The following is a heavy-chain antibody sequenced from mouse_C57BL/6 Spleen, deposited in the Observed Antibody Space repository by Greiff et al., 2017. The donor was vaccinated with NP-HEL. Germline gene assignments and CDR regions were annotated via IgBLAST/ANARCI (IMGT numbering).Heavy chain of an antibody. J-gene: IGHJ4*01. V-gene: IGHV5-6*01. D-gene: IGHD2-1*01. CDR2: ISSGGSYT. Sequence: EVHLVESGGDLVKPGGSLKLSCAASGFTFSSYGMSWVRQTPDKRLEWVATISSGGSYTYYPDSVKGRFTISRDNAKNTLYLQMSSLKSEDTAMYYCARQDYYGNYVAMDYWGQGTSVTVSS. CDR3: ARQDYYGNYVAMDY. CDR1: GFTFSSYG.